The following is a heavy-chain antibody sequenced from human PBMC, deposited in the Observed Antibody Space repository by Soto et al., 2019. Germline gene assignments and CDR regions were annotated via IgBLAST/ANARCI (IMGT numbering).Heavy chain of an antibody. J-gene: IGHJ5*02. CDR3: ARDKRYQLLNL. CDR1: GYTXNSYA. V-gene: IGHV1-3*01. CDR2: INAGNGNT. Sequence: SXKVSFKAAGYTXNSYARNWVRQATGQRLEWMGWINAGNGNTKYSQKFQGRVTITRDTSASTAYMEMSSLRSEDTAVYYCARDKRYQLLNLWGQGTLVTVSS. D-gene: IGHD2-2*01.